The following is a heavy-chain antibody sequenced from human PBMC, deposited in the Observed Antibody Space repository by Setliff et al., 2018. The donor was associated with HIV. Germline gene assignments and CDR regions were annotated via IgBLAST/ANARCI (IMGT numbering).Heavy chain of an antibody. Sequence: SETLSLTCTVSGGSISSTNYYWGWIRQTPGKGLEWIGGIYYTGSPFYNPSLKSRVTISVDTSKNQFSLKLTSVTAADTAVYYCARVVGLSALDYWGQGTLVTVSS. CDR1: GGSISSTNYY. J-gene: IGHJ4*02. V-gene: IGHV4-39*07. D-gene: IGHD2-21*01. CDR2: IYYTGSP. CDR3: ARVVGLSALDY.